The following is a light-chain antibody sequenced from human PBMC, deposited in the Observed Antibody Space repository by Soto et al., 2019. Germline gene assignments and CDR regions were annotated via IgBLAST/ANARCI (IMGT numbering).Light chain of an antibody. CDR3: MQGTHWPLT. Sequence: DVVMTQSPLSLPVTLGQPASISCRSSQSLVYSDGNTYLNWFQQRPGQSQRRLIYKVSNRDAGVPYRFSGSGSGADSTQKISRVEAEDVGLYYCMQGTHWPLTFGGGTKVELK. V-gene: IGKV2-30*01. CDR2: KVS. J-gene: IGKJ4*01. CDR1: QSLVYSDGNTY.